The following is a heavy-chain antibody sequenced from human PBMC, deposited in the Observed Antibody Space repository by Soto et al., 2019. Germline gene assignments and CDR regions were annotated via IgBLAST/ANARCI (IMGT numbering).Heavy chain of an antibody. CDR1: GYTFTHYA. CDR2: INAGNGNT. Sequence: QVQLMQSGAAVKKPGASVKVSCKASGYTFTHYAMHWVRQAPGQRLEWMGWINAGNGNTKYSPKFQDIVTITRDTSASTAYMELSSLRSEDTAVYYCAKYYTSGWYGDDVLDIWGQGTMVTVSS. D-gene: IGHD6-19*01. J-gene: IGHJ3*02. CDR3: AKYYTSGWYGDDVLDI. V-gene: IGHV1-3*01.